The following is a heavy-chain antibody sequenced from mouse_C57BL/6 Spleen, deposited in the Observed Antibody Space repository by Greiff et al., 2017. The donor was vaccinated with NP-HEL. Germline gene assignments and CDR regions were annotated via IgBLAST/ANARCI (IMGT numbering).Heavy chain of an antibody. V-gene: IGHV5-9-1*02. CDR3: TRAYGSSPYFDY. CDR2: ISSGGDYI. D-gene: IGHD1-1*01. J-gene: IGHJ2*01. Sequence: EVKLVESGEGLVKPGGSLKLSCAASGFTFSSYAMSWVRQTPEKRLEWVAYISSGGDYIYYADTVKGRFTISRDNARNTLYLQMSSLKSEDTAMYYCTRAYGSSPYFDYWGQGTTLTVSS. CDR1: GFTFSSYA.